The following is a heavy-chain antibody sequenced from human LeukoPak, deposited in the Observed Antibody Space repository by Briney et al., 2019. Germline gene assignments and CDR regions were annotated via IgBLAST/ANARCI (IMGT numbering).Heavy chain of an antibody. Sequence: GGSLRLSCAASGFTFSTYGMHWVRQAPGKGLEWVSFIQFDESNIYYADSVKGRFTISRDNSKNTLYLQMNSLRAEDTAVYYCAKGDSDWGQGTLVTVSS. D-gene: IGHD3/OR15-3a*01. CDR3: AKGDSD. J-gene: IGHJ4*02. CDR1: GFTFSTYG. CDR2: IQFDESNI. V-gene: IGHV3-30*02.